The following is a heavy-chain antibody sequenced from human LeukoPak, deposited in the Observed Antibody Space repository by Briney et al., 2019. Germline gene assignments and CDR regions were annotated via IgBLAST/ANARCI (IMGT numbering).Heavy chain of an antibody. CDR2: IYHSGTT. V-gene: IGHV4-59*12. CDR1: GGSISNYY. D-gene: IGHD6-13*01. CDR3: ARVAAAGPIIFDY. Sequence: SETLSLTCTVSGGSISNYYWSWIRQPPGKGLEWIGEIYHSGTTNYNPSLKSRVTISVDKSKNQFSLKVTSVTAADTAVYYCARVAAAGPIIFDYWGQGTLVTVSS. J-gene: IGHJ4*02.